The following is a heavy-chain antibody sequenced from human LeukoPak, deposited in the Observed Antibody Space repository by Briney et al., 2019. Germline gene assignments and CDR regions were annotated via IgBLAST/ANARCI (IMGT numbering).Heavy chain of an antibody. CDR2: ISGSGTT. V-gene: IGHV3-23*01. J-gene: IGHJ4*02. CDR1: AFTFSSYA. Sequence: GGPLRLSCAASAFTFSSYAMSWVRQAPGKGLEWVSTISGSGTTYYADSVKGRFTISRDISKNTLYLQMNSLRAEDTALYYCAKSPSYYASGSSFDYWGQGALVTVSS. D-gene: IGHD3-10*01. CDR3: AKSPSYYASGSSFDY.